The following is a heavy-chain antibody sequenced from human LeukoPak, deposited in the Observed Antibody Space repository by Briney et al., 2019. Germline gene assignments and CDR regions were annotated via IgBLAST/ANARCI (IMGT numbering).Heavy chain of an antibody. V-gene: IGHV4-34*01. CDR2: INHSGST. CDR3: ARLRNYYGSGSYYPTQAYYYYMDV. Sequence: SETLSLTCTVSGGSISGYYWSWIRQPPGKGLEWIGEINHSGSTNYNPSLKSRVTISVDTSKNQFSLKLSSVTAADTAVYYCARLRNYYGSGSYYPTQAYYYYMDVWGKGTTVTVSS. CDR1: GGSISGYY. D-gene: IGHD3-10*01. J-gene: IGHJ6*03.